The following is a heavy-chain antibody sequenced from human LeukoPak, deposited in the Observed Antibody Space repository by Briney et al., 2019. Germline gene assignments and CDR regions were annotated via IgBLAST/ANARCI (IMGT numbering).Heavy chain of an antibody. CDR1: GYSISSGYY. CDR3: ATRRDGYNYLIAFDY. J-gene: IGHJ4*02. Sequence: SETLSLTCAVSGYSISSGYYWGWIRQPPGKGLEWIGSIYHSGSTYYNPSLKSRVTISVDTSKNQFSLKLSSVTAADTAVYYCATRRDGYNYLIAFDYWGQGTLVTVSS. D-gene: IGHD5-24*01. V-gene: IGHV4-38-2*01. CDR2: IYHSGST.